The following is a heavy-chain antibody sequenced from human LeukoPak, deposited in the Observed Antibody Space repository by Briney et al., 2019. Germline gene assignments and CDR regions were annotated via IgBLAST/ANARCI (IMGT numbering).Heavy chain of an antibody. D-gene: IGHD4-23*01. Sequence: ASVKVSCKVSGYTLTELSMHWVRQAPGKGLEWMGGFDPEDGETIYAQKFQGRVTMTEDTSTDTAYMELSSLRAEDTAVYYCARDATVVSYYYYYYMDVWGKGTTVTVSS. J-gene: IGHJ6*03. CDR1: GYTLTELS. CDR3: ARDATVVSYYYYYYMDV. CDR2: FDPEDGET. V-gene: IGHV1-24*01.